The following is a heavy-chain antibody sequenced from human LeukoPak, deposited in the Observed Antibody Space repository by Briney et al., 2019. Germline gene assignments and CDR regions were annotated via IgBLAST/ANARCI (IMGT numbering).Heavy chain of an antibody. D-gene: IGHD6-13*01. CDR2: IWYDGSNK. Sequence: PGRSLRLSCAASGFTFSSYGMHWVRQAPGKGLEWVAVIWYDGSNKYYADSVKGQFTISRDNSKNTLYLQMNSLRAADTAVYYCARGMTGQQLVYYYYYYMDVWGKGTTVTVSS. J-gene: IGHJ6*03. V-gene: IGHV3-33*01. CDR3: ARGMTGQQLVYYYYYYMDV. CDR1: GFTFSSYG.